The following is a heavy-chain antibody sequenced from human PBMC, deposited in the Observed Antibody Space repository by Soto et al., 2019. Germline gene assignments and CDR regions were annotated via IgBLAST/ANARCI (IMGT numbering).Heavy chain of an antibody. CDR1: GFTFSSYG. Sequence: GGSLRLSCAASGFTFSSYGMHWVRQAPGKGLEWVAVIWYDGSNKYYADSVKGRFTISRDNSKNTLYLQMNSLRAEDTAVYYCARSYYDFRSGYFPQTREYYYYGMDVWGQGTTVTVSS. CDR3: ARSYYDFRSGYFPQTREYYYYGMDV. D-gene: IGHD3-3*01. J-gene: IGHJ6*02. CDR2: IWYDGSNK. V-gene: IGHV3-33*01.